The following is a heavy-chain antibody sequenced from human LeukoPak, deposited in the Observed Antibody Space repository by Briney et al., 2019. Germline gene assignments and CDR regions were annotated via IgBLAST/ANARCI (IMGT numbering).Heavy chain of an antibody. J-gene: IGHJ4*02. CDR3: ARDNYETHHPFFDL. Sequence: GGCLRVSCAASGFIFTDSDMSWVRQSPGKGLQWVAYIRSLITSLCYEASVRRRFTVSRDNATNSLFLQMNSLRAEDPAVYYCARDNYETHHPFFDLWGQGTLVGVPS. CDR1: GFIFTDSD. CDR2: IRSLITSL. D-gene: IGHD3-22*01. V-gene: IGHV3-48*04.